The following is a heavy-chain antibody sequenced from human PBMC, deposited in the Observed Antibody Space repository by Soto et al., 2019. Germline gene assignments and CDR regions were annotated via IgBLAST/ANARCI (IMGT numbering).Heavy chain of an antibody. D-gene: IGHD2-2*01. CDR1: GGSINSYY. V-gene: IGHV4-59*01. CDR2: IYYSGNT. Sequence: SETLSLTCSVSGGSINSYYWSWIRQSPGKGLEWIGFIYYSGNTSYNPSLKSRVTMSVDTSKNQFSLKLSSVTAADTAVYYCARVRGYCSSTSCLNFDYWGQGTLVTVSS. J-gene: IGHJ4*02. CDR3: ARVRGYCSSTSCLNFDY.